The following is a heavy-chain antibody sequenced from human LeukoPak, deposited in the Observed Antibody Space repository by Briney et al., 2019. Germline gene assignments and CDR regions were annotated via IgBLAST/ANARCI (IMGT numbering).Heavy chain of an antibody. D-gene: IGHD3/OR15-3a*01. V-gene: IGHV4-59*01. CDR1: GASISSYY. J-gene: IGHJ4*02. CDR3: ARHSEGGLPTFDY. CDR2: VYYAGST. Sequence: SETLSLTCTVSGASISSYYWSWIRQPPRKGLEWIGYVYYAGSTSYNPSLKSRVTMSVDTSKNQFSLKLSSVTTADTAVYSCARHSEGGLPTFDYRGQGTLVTVSS.